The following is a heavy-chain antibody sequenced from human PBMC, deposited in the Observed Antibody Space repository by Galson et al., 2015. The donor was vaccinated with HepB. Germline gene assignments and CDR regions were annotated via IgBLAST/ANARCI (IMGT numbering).Heavy chain of an antibody. J-gene: IGHJ5*02. V-gene: IGHV1-18*01. CDR1: GNTFSSYS. Sequence: SVKVSCKASGNTFSSYSITWVRQVPGQGLEWVGWISPYNRATNYSRKLQGRVTMTTDTSTNTVYMELRSLKSDDTAVYYCARGALVVVVNATQNNWFDPWGQGTPVTVSS. D-gene: IGHD2-21*01. CDR3: ARGALVVVVNATQNNWFDP. CDR2: ISPYNRAT.